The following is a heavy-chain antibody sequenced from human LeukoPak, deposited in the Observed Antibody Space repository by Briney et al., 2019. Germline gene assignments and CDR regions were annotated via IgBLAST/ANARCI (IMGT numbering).Heavy chain of an antibody. CDR1: GFTFSSYG. Sequence: GGSLRLSCAASGFTFSSYGMHWVRQAPGKGLEWVAFIRYDGSNKYYADSVKGRFTISRDNSKNTLYLQMNSLRAEDTAVYYCAKGPYQLLYGDYWGQGTLVTVSS. CDR2: IRYDGSNK. D-gene: IGHD2-2*02. V-gene: IGHV3-30*02. J-gene: IGHJ4*02. CDR3: AKGPYQLLYGDY.